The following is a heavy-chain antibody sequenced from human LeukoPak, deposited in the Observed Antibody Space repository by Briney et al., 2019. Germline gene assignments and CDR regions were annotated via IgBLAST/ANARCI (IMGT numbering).Heavy chain of an antibody. CDR1: GFTFSTYI. CDR3: ARDGLSSWYLGDLDY. J-gene: IGHJ4*02. V-gene: IGHV3-30-3*01. CDR2: ISDDGNNK. D-gene: IGHD6-13*01. Sequence: GRSLRLSRAASGFTFSTYIMHWVRQAPGKGLEWVAVISDDGNNKYYADSVKGRFTISRDNSKNTLYLQMNSLRPEDTAVYYCARDGLSSWYLGDLDYWGQGTLVTVSS.